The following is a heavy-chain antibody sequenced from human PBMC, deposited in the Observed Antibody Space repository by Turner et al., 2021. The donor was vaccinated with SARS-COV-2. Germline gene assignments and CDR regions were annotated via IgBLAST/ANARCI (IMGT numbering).Heavy chain of an antibody. V-gene: IGHV3-53*02. Sequence: EVQLVETGGGLIQPGGSLRLSCAASGFTVSSNYMSWVRQAPGKGLEWVSLIYSGGTPYYADSVKGRFTVSRVNSKNTLYLQMNSLRAEDTAVYYCARDDPLGGMDVWGQGTTVTVSS. J-gene: IGHJ6*02. CDR2: IYSGGTP. CDR3: ARDDPLGGMDV. CDR1: GFTVSSNY.